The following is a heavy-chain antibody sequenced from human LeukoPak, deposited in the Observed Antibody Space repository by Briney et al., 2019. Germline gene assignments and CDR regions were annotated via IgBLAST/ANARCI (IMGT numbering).Heavy chain of an antibody. D-gene: IGHD5-18*01. V-gene: IGHV3-23*01. CDR3: AKGVQLWPHCFDY. CDR2: ISGSGGST. CDR1: GFSFTSYA. Sequence: GGSLRLSCAASGFSFTSYAMSWVRQAQGKGLEWVSAISGSGGSTYYADSVKGRFTISRDNSKNTLYLQMNSLRAEDTAVYYCAKGVQLWPHCFDYWGQGTLVTVSS. J-gene: IGHJ4*02.